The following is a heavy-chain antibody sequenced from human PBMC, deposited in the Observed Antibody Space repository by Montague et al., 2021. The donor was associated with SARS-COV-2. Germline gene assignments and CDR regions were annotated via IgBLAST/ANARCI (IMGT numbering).Heavy chain of an antibody. V-gene: IGHV4-38-2*01. D-gene: IGHD5-12*01. CDR2: VYHSGYT. J-gene: IGHJ4*02. CDR3: ARRGYTGSDYFDY. CDR1: GFSISSGFY. Sequence: SEILSLTCSVSGFSISSGFYWAWIRQSPGKGPEWIGTVYHSGYTQYNPXXKCHVTVSIDTSKNQFSLTVTSVTAADTAVYFCARRGYTGSDYFDYWGQGTLVTVSS.